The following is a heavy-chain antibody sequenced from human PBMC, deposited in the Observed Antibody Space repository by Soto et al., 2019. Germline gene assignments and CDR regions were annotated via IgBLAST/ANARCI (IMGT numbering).Heavy chain of an antibody. D-gene: IGHD4-17*01. Sequence: GASVKVSCKASGYTFTSYGISWVRQAPGQGLEWMGWISAYNGNTNYAQKLQGRVTMTTDTSTSTAYMELRSLRSDDTAVYYCARDSVSHYGDYGDDAFDIWDQGTMVTVSS. V-gene: IGHV1-18*01. J-gene: IGHJ3*02. CDR3: ARDSVSHYGDYGDDAFDI. CDR1: GYTFTSYG. CDR2: ISAYNGNT.